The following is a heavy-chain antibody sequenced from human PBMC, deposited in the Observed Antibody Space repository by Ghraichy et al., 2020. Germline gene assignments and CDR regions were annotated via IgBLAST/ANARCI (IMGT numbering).Heavy chain of an antibody. J-gene: IGHJ6*02. CDR1: GGSISSSSYY. CDR3: ARHHPPHRPPSFINNYGMDV. V-gene: IGHV4-39*01. Sequence: SETLSLTCTISGGSISSSSYYWGWIRQSPGKGLEWIGSIYYTGRMYYNPSLKSRVTISVDTSKNQVSLKLSSVSAADTAVYYCARHHPPHRPPSFINNYGMDVWGQGTTVTVSS. D-gene: IGHD2/OR15-2a*01. CDR2: IYYTGRM.